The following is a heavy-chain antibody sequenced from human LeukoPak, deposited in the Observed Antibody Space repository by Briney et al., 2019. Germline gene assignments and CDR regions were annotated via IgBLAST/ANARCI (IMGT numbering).Heavy chain of an antibody. CDR2: IIPIFGTA. CDR1: GGTFSSYA. CDR3: ARASTVTTYYYYYGMDV. Sequence: ASVKVSCKASGGTFSSYAISWVRQAPGQGLEWRGGIIPIFGTANYAQKFQGRVTITADESTSTAYMELSSLRSEDTAVYYCARASTVTTYYYYYGMDVWGQGTTVTVSS. D-gene: IGHD4-17*01. V-gene: IGHV1-69*13. J-gene: IGHJ6*02.